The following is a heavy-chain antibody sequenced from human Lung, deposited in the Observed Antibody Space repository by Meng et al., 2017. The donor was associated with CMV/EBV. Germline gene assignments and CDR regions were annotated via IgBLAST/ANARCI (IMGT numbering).Heavy chain of an antibody. D-gene: IGHD3-10*01. CDR1: GYTFTGYY. J-gene: IGHJ3*02. CDR3: AREQAVGYGSGQDAFDI. Sequence: SVXVSXXASGYTFTGYYIHWVRQAPGQGLEWMGWINPKSGDTNYAQKFQGRVSMTRDTSITTGYMELRSLRSDDTAVYYCAREQAVGYGSGQDAFDIWGQGTXVTVAS. CDR2: INPKSGDT. V-gene: IGHV1-2*02.